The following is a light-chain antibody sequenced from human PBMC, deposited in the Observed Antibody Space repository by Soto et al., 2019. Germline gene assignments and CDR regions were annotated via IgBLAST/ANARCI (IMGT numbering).Light chain of an antibody. CDR2: EVT. J-gene: IGLJ1*01. CDR3: SSYTNINTSACV. Sequence: QAALTQPASVSVSPAQSITISCTGTSGVFGSYNGVSWYQQHPGKAPKLIVYEVTDRPSGVSNRFSGSKSGNTAYMTISGLQVEDEAEYYCSSYTNINTSACVFGNGTKVTAL. CDR1: SGVFGSYNG. V-gene: IGLV2-14*01.